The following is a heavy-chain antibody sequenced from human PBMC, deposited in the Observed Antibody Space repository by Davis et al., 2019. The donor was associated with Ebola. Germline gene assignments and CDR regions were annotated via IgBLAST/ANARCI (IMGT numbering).Heavy chain of an antibody. Sequence: SGPTLVKPTQTLTLTCTFSGFSLSTSGMCVSWIRQPPGKALEWLARIDWDDDKYYSTSLKTRLTISKDTSKNQVVLTMTNMDPVDTATYYCARFPYYYDSSGYFLGYYGMDVWGQGTTVTVSS. CDR2: IDWDDDK. J-gene: IGHJ6*02. CDR1: GFSLSTSGMC. D-gene: IGHD3-22*01. CDR3: ARFPYYYDSSGYFLGYYGMDV. V-gene: IGHV2-70*11.